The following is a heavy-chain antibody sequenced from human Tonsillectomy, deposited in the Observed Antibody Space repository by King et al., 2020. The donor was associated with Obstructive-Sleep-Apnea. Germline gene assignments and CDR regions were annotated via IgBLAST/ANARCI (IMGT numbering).Heavy chain of an antibody. D-gene: IGHD6-25*01. Sequence: VQLVESGGGLVQPGGSLRLSCAASGFTFSSDAMSGFLQAPGKGREWVSAISGRGGSTYDADSGKGRFNSSRDNSKNTLYLQMNSLRAEDTAVYYCAKERSVSGFFDYWGQGTLVTVSS. V-gene: IGHV3-23*04. J-gene: IGHJ4*02. CDR1: GFTFSSDA. CDR2: ISGRGGST. CDR3: AKERSVSGFFDY.